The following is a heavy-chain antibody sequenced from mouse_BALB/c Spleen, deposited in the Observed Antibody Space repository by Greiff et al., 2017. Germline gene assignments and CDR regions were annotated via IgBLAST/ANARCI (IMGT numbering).Heavy chain of an antibody. CDR2: INPSTGYT. CDR1: GYTFTSYW. D-gene: IGHD1-2*01. J-gene: IGHJ2*01. V-gene: IGHV1-7*01. Sequence: VQLQQSGAELAKPGASVKMSCKASGYTFTSYWMHWVKQRPGQGLEWIGYINPSTGYTEYNQKFKDKATLTADKSSSTAYMQLSSLTSEDSAVYYCARSLITTASYFDYWGQGTTLTVSS. CDR3: ARSLITTASYFDY.